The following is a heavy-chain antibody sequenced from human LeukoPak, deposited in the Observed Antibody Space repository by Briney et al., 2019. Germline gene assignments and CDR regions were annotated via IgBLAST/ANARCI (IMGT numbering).Heavy chain of an antibody. V-gene: IGHV1-69*04. D-gene: IGHD6-13*01. CDR1: GGTFSSYA. Sequence: SVKVSCKASGGTFSSYAISWVRQAPGQGLEWMGRIIPILGTATYAQKFQGRVTITADKSTSTAYMELSSLRSEDTAVYYCARGAQRGYSSSWPLLVDYWGQGTLVTVSS. CDR2: IIPILGTA. CDR3: ARGAQRGYSSSWPLLVDY. J-gene: IGHJ4*02.